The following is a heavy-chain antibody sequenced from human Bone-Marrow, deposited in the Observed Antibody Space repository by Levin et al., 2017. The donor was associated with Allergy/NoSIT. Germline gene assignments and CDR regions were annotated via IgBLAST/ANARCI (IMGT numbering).Heavy chain of an antibody. Sequence: SVKVSCKASGGTFSSYALSWLRQAPGQGPEWIGDITPMFGTANYAQKMQGRVTITADEATSTAYMEVNSLRSEDTALYYCARKFRQGNDAFDIWGQGTLVTVSS. J-gene: IGHJ3*02. CDR1: GGTFSSYA. V-gene: IGHV1-69*13. CDR2: ITPMFGTA. CDR3: ARKFRQGNDAFDI.